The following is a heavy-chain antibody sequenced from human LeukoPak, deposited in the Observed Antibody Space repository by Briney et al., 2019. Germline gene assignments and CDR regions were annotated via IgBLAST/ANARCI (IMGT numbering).Heavy chain of an antibody. CDR3: AKGYSVGATNLNFDY. D-gene: IGHD1-26*01. Sequence: GGSLRLSCAASGFTFSGYPIHWVRQAPGKGLEWVAVISYDGSNKYYADSVKGRFTISRDNSKNTLDLQMNSLRAEDTAVYYCAKGYSVGATNLNFDYWGQGTLVTVSS. CDR2: ISYDGSNK. V-gene: IGHV3-30-3*02. J-gene: IGHJ4*02. CDR1: GFTFSGYP.